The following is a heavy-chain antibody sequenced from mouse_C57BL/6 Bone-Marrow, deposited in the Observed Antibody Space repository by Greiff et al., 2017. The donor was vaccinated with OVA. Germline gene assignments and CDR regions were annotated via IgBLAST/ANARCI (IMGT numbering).Heavy chain of an antibody. J-gene: IGHJ3*01. V-gene: IGHV5-12*01. CDR2: ISNGGGST. CDR1: GFTFSDYY. Sequence: DVMLVESGGGLVQPGGSLKLSCAASGFTFSDYYMYWVRQTPEKRLEWVAYISNGGGSTYYPDTVKGRFTISRDNAKNTLYLQMSRLKSEDTAMYYCARQEDDYAWFAYWGQGTLVTVSA. CDR3: ARQEDDYAWFAY. D-gene: IGHD2-4*01.